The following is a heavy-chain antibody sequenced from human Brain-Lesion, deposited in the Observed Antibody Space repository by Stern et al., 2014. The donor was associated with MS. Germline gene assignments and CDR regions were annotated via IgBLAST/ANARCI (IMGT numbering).Heavy chain of an antibody. Sequence: VQLVESGPGLVKPSQTLSLSCTVSGGSISSGGYYWSWIRQPAGKGLEWIGRIFNSGSTSYNPSLKSRVTITIDTPPNQFFLRLTSMTAADTAVYYCARGRVVPGFQYYATDVWGQGTTVIVSS. J-gene: IGHJ6*02. CDR2: IFNSGST. D-gene: IGHD2-2*01. CDR1: GGSISSGGYY. CDR3: ARGRVVPGFQYYATDV. V-gene: IGHV4-61*02.